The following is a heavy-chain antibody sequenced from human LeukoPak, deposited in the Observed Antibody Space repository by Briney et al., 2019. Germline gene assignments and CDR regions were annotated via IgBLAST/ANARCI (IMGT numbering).Heavy chain of an antibody. CDR1: GFTFSDYY. D-gene: IGHD3-3*01. CDR3: ASTDFWSGYSSDYGTDV. J-gene: IGHJ6*02. V-gene: IGHV3-11*01. Sequence: KPGGSLRLSCAASGFTFSDYYMSWIRQAPGKGLEWVSYISSSGSTIYYADSVKGRFTISRDNAKNSLYLQMNSLRAEDTAVYYCASTDFWSGYSSDYGTDVWGQGTTVTVSS. CDR2: ISSSGSTI.